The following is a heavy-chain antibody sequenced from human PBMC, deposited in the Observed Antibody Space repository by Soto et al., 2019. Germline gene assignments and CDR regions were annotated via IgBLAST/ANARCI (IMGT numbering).Heavy chain of an antibody. Sequence: SETLSLTCTVSGGSISSSSYYWGWIRQPPGKGLEWIGSIYYSGSTYYNPSLKSRVTISVDTSKNQFSLKLSSVTAADTAVYYCARGYCSSTSCYAEGYMDVWGKGTTVTVSS. CDR1: GGSISSSSYY. D-gene: IGHD2-2*01. V-gene: IGHV4-39*01. CDR2: IYYSGST. J-gene: IGHJ6*03. CDR3: ARGYCSSTSCYAEGYMDV.